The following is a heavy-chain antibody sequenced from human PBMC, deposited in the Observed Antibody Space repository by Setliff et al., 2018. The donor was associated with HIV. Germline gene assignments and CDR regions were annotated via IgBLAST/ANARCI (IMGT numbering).Heavy chain of an antibody. J-gene: IGHJ4*02. CDR2: FDPEDVET. CDR3: ATDAYFDWLLQIPLLDY. Sequence: ASVKVSCKVSGYTLTELSMHWVRQAPGEGLEWMGGFDPEDVETIYAEKFQGRVTMTEDTATDTVYMELSSLRSEDTAVYYCATDAYFDWLLQIPLLDYWGQGTLVTVSS. CDR1: GYTLTELS. D-gene: IGHD3-9*01. V-gene: IGHV1-24*01.